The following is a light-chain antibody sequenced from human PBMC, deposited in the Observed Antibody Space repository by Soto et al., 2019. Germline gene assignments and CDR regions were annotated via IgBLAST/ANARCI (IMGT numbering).Light chain of an antibody. Sequence: EIVMTQSPATLSVSPGERATLSCRASQSVSSNLAWYQQKPGQAPRILIFGASGRATGIPDRFSGSGSGTEFTLTISSLQSEDFAVSYCQQYGSSPLTFGGGTKVDIK. V-gene: IGKV3D-15*01. CDR3: QQYGSSPLT. CDR2: GAS. CDR1: QSVSSN. J-gene: IGKJ4*01.